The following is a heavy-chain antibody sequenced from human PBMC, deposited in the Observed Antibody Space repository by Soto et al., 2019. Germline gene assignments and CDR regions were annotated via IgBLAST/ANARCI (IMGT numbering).Heavy chain of an antibody. V-gene: IGHV1-69*01. CDR3: AREGGVGATTGWD. D-gene: IGHD1-26*01. CDR2: VIPIFGTA. J-gene: IGHJ4*02. CDR1: GGTFSSYA. Sequence: QVQLVQSGAEVKKPGSSVKVSCKASGGTFSSYAISWVRQAPGQGLEWMGGVIPIFGTANYAQKFQGRVTITADLSKSTAYRELSSLGSGDTAVYYCAREGGVGATTGWDWGQGTLVTVSS.